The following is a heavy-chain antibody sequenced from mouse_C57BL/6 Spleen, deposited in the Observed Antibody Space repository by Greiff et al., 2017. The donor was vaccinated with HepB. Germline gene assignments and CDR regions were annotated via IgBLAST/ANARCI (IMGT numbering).Heavy chain of an antibody. CDR1: GYTFTDYN. D-gene: IGHD2-1*01. V-gene: IGHV1-18*01. CDR2: INPNNGGT. Sequence: EVQLQQSGPELVKPGASVKIPCKASGYTFTDYNMDWVKQSHGKSLEWIGDINPNNGGTIYNQKFKGKATLTVDKSSSTAYMELRSLPSEETAVYYCARGYYGKYYFDYWGQGTTLTVSS. CDR3: ARGYYGKYYFDY. J-gene: IGHJ2*01.